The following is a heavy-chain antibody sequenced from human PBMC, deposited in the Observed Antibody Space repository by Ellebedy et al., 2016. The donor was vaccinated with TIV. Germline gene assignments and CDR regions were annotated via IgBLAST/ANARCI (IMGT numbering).Heavy chain of an antibody. V-gene: IGHV3-30*18. Sequence: GGSLRLSXAASGFTFSNYGMHWVRQAPGKGLEWVAVIAHDGSNEHYADSVKGRFTISRDNSKNTLYLQMNSLRAEDTAVYYCAKELNQNDFWSGYGFDYWGQGTLVTVSS. D-gene: IGHD3-3*01. CDR2: IAHDGSNE. J-gene: IGHJ4*02. CDR1: GFTFSNYG. CDR3: AKELNQNDFWSGYGFDY.